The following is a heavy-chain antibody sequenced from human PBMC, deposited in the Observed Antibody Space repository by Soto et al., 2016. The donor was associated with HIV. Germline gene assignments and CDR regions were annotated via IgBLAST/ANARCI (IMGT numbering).Heavy chain of an antibody. CDR3: ATSRTTVTLTRGYYFDY. D-gene: IGHD4-17*01. CDR2: ISGSGGTT. Sequence: EVQLLESGGGLVQPGRSLRLSCAASGSTFNIHAMSWVRQTPGKGLEWVSTISGSGGTTYYADYVRGRFTISRDNSKNILYLQMNSLRADDTALYYCATSRTTVTLTRGYYFDYWGQGALVIVSS. CDR1: GSTFNIHA. V-gene: IGHV3-23*01. J-gene: IGHJ4*02.